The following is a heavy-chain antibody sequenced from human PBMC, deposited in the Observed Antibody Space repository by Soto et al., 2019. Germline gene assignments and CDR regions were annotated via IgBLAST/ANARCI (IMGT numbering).Heavy chain of an antibody. J-gene: IGHJ5*02. Sequence: VAGGSISSSGGHRVWIKQPPGKGLEWIGSIYYSGSTYYNPSLKSRVTISVDTSKNQFSLKLSSATAADTAVYYCARPRPGLLWFGELWSNWFDPWGQGTLVTVSS. CDR3: ARPRPGLLWFGELWSNWFDP. V-gene: IGHV4-39*01. CDR1: GGSISSSGGH. CDR2: IYYSGST. D-gene: IGHD3-10*01.